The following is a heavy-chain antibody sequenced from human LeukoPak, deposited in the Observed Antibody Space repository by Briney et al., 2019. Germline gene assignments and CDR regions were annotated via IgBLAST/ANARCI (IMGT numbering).Heavy chain of an antibody. Sequence: PSETLSLTCTVSGGSISGYYWSWIRQPPGKGLEWIGYISYAGNTNYNPSLKSRVTIPLDTSKNQFSLKLNSVTAADTAVYYCARAGGFDFWGQGTLVTVSS. J-gene: IGHJ4*02. CDR1: GGSISGYY. V-gene: IGHV4-59*01. CDR2: ISYAGNT. CDR3: ARAGGFDF. D-gene: IGHD3-10*01.